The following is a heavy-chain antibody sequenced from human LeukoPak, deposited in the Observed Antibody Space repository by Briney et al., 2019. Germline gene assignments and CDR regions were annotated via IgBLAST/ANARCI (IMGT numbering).Heavy chain of an antibody. J-gene: IGHJ4*02. CDR1: GFTFSSYG. Sequence: HPGGSLRLSCAASGFTFSSYGMHWVRQAPGKGLEWVAVISYDGSNKYYADSVKGRFTISRDNSKNTLYLQMNSLRAEDTAVYYCAKAERYCSSTSCYALINYFDYWGQGTLVTVSS. CDR2: ISYDGSNK. V-gene: IGHV3-30*18. D-gene: IGHD2-2*01. CDR3: AKAERYCSSTSCYALINYFDY.